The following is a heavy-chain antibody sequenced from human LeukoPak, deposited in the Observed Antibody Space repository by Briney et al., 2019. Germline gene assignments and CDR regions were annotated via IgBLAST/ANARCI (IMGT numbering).Heavy chain of an antibody. D-gene: IGHD3-16*01. CDR1: GFIYSRHS. V-gene: IGHV3-21*01. CDR3: ARNGGGLDY. CDR2: ISSGSDYL. Sequence: GGSLRLSCVASGFIYSRHSMNWVRQAPGKGLEWVSTISSGSDYLYHADSVRGRFTISRDNAKKSVYLQMNSLRVEDTAVYYCARNGGGLDYWGQGTLVTVSS. J-gene: IGHJ4*02.